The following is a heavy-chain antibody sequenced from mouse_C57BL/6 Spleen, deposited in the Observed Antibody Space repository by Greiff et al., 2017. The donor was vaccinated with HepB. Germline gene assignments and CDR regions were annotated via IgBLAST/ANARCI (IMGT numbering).Heavy chain of an antibody. J-gene: IGHJ3*01. V-gene: IGHV1-69*01. Sequence: VQLQQPGAELVMPGASVKLSCKASGYTFTSYWMHWVKQRPGQGLEWIGEIDPSDSYTNYNQKFKGKSTLTVDKSSSTAYMQLSSLTSEDSAVYYCATITGRFAYWGQGTLVTVSA. D-gene: IGHD4-1*01. CDR2: IDPSDSYT. CDR3: ATITGRFAY. CDR1: GYTFTSYW.